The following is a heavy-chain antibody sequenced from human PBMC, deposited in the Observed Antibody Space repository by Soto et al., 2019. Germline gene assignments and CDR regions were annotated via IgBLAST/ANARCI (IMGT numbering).Heavy chain of an antibody. Sequence: QVQLVESGGGVVQPGRSLRLSCEASGFTFSSYAMHWVRQAPGKGLEWVAVISYDGSNKYYADSVKGRFTISRDNSKNTLYLQMNSLRAEDTAVYYCAREIERLLGCWGQGTLVTVSS. V-gene: IGHV3-30-3*01. CDR3: AREIERLLGC. J-gene: IGHJ4*02. CDR1: GFTFSSYA. CDR2: ISYDGSNK. D-gene: IGHD3-3*01.